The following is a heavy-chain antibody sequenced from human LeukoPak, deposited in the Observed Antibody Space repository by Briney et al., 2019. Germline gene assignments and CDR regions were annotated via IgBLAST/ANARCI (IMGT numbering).Heavy chain of an antibody. CDR2: IKSDGSSI. Sequence: GESLRLSCAASGFSVSNKYMCWVRQAPGKGLVWVSRIKSDGSSIMYADSVKGRFTISRDNAKSTLCLQMNSLRAEDTAVYYCARDLDFGGYSNFDYWGQGTLVTVSS. CDR3: ARDLDFGGYSNFDY. CDR1: GFSVSNKY. D-gene: IGHD4-23*01. V-gene: IGHV3-74*03. J-gene: IGHJ4*02.